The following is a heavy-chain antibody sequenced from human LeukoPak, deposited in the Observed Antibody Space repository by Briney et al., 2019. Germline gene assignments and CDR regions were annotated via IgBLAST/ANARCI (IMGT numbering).Heavy chain of an antibody. Sequence: PGASLKISCKGSGYSFTSNWIGWVRQMPGKGLEWMGINYPGDSTSKYSPSFQGQVSISADKSITTAYLQWRSLKASDTAMYYCATARSVYDSSGDYSFYFDFWGQGTLVTVSS. D-gene: IGHD3-22*01. V-gene: IGHV5-51*01. CDR2: NYPGDSTS. CDR1: GYSFTSNW. J-gene: IGHJ4*02. CDR3: ATARSVYDSSGDYSFYFDF.